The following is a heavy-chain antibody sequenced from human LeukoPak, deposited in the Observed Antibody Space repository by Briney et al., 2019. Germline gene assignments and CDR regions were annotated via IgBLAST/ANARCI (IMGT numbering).Heavy chain of an antibody. CDR1: GYTFTSYA. J-gene: IGHJ6*02. D-gene: IGHD5-12*01. V-gene: IGHV1-3*01. CDR3: ATNGYSGYDWGYYYGMDV. CDR2: INAGNGNT. Sequence: GASVKVSCKASGYTFTSYAMHWVRQAPGQRLEWMGWINAGNGNTKYSQKFQGRVTITRDTSASTAYMEVSSLRSEDTAVYYCATNGYSGYDWGYYYGMDVWGQGTTVTVSS.